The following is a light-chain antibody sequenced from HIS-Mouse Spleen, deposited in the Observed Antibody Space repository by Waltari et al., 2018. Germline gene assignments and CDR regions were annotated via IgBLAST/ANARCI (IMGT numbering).Light chain of an antibody. CDR3: CSYAGSSTYWV. V-gene: IGLV2-23*01. J-gene: IGLJ3*02. CDR1: SSDVGSYNP. CDR2: EGS. Sequence: QSALTQPASVSGSPGQSITISCTGTSSDVGSYNPVSWYQQHPGKAPKLMIYEGSKRPSGVSNRFSGSKSGNTASLTISGLQAEDEADYYCCSYAGSSTYWVFGGGTKLTVL.